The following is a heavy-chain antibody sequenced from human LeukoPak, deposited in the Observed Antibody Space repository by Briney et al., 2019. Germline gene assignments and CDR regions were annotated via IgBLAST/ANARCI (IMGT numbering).Heavy chain of an antibody. J-gene: IGHJ4*02. CDR1: GLTSDDYG. V-gene: IGHV3-9*02. Sequence: PGGSLRLSCEASGLTSDDYGMHWVRQAPGKGLEWVSTISWNSASVGYVDSVKGRFTISRDNAKKTLYLQMNSLRPEDTALYYCAKDYGYSSSWYDYWGQGTLVTVSS. D-gene: IGHD6-13*01. CDR2: ISWNSASV. CDR3: AKDYGYSSSWYDY.